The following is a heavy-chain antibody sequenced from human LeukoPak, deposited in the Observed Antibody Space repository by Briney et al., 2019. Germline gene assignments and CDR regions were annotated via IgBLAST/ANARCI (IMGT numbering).Heavy chain of an antibody. CDR1: GFTFSSYG. CDR3: AKQAYYDIPLGFDY. Sequence: GGSLRLSCAASGFTFSSYGMSWVRQATGKGLESVSAISGSGGSTYYADSVKGRFTISRDNSKNTLYLQMNSLRAEDTAVYYCAKQAYYDIPLGFDYWGQGTLVTVSS. V-gene: IGHV3-23*01. CDR2: ISGSGGST. J-gene: IGHJ4*02. D-gene: IGHD3-9*01.